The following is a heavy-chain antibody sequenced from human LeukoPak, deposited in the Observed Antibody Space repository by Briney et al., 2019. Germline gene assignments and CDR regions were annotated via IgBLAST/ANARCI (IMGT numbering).Heavy chain of an antibody. CDR1: GGSINSHY. V-gene: IGHV4-59*11. D-gene: IGHD2-2*01. Sequence: SETLSLTCTISGGSINSHYWSRIRQPPGKGLEWIGYIYHSGSTNYNASLKSRVTISIDTSKNQFSLKLSSVTTADTAVYYCARGDHRYCSSTSCPIHFDYWGQGTLVTVSS. J-gene: IGHJ4*02. CDR2: IYHSGST. CDR3: ARGDHRYCSSTSCPIHFDY.